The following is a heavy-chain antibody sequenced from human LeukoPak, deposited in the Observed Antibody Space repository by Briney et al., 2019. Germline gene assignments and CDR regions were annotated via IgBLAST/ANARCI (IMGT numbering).Heavy chain of an antibody. CDR3: ARPFLRFSSGWHFDY. CDR1: GGTFSGYY. J-gene: IGHJ4*02. Sequence: SETLSLTCAVYGGTFSGYYWSWIREPPGKGLEWIGEINHSGNTNYNPSLKSRVTISIDTSKNQFSLKLSSVTAADTAIYYCARPFLRFSSGWHFDYWGQGILVTVSS. V-gene: IGHV4-34*01. CDR2: INHSGNT. D-gene: IGHD6-19*01.